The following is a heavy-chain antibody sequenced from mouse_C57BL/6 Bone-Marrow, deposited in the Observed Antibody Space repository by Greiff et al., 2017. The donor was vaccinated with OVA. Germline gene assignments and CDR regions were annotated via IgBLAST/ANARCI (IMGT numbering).Heavy chain of an antibody. V-gene: IGHV5-12*01. D-gene: IGHD2-1*01. J-gene: IGHJ1*03. CDR1: GFTFSDYY. CDR2: ISNGGGST. CDR3: ASTLLPFYWYFDV. Sequence: EVNVVESGGGLVQPGGSLKLSCAASGFTFSDYYMYWVRQTPEKRLEWVAYISNGGGSTYYPDTVKGRFTISRDNAKNTLYLQMSRLKSEDTAMYYCASTLLPFYWYFDVWGTGTTVTVSS.